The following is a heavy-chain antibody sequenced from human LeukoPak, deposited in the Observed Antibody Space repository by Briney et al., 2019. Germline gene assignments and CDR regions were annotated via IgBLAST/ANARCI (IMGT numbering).Heavy chain of an antibody. J-gene: IGHJ4*02. D-gene: IGHD3-9*01. CDR2: ISGSGSDGST. CDR1: GFTFSSYA. Sequence: PGGSLRLSCAASGFTFSSYAMSWVRQAPGKGLEWVSGISGSGSDGSTYYADSVKGRFTISRDNAKNSLYLQINSLRAEDTAVYYCAREGESYDIPYYFDYWGQGTLVTVSS. CDR3: AREGESYDIPYYFDY. V-gene: IGHV3-23*01.